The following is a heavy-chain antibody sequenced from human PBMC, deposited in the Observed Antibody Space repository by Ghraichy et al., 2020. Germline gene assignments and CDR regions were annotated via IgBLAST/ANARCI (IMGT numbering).Heavy chain of an antibody. Sequence: GGSLRLSCAASGFTFSSHDIHWVRQAPGKGLEWVALIWYDGSNEYYADSVKDRFTIFRDNSNNTLYLQMNSLGVEDTAVYYCAMDQGYSYGHSFDYWGQGTLVTVSS. CDR1: GFTFSSHD. D-gene: IGHD5-18*01. CDR3: AMDQGYSYGHSFDY. J-gene: IGHJ4*02. V-gene: IGHV3-33*01. CDR2: IWYDGSNE.